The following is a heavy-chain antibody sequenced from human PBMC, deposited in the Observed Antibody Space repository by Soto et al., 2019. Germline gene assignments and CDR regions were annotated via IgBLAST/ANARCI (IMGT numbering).Heavy chain of an antibody. CDR3: ARYPPAGGAARDY. CDR1: GFTFSSYA. V-gene: IGHV3-23*01. CDR2: ISGSGGST. D-gene: IGHD6-6*01. Sequence: GGSLRLSCAASGFTFSSYAMSWVRQAPGKGLEWVSAISGSGGSTYYADSVKGRFTISRDNAKNSLYLQMNSLRAEDTAVYYCARYPPAGGAARDYWGQGTLVTVSS. J-gene: IGHJ4*02.